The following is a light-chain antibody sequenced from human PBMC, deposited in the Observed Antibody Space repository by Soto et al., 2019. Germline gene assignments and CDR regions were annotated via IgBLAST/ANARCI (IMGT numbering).Light chain of an antibody. J-gene: IGLJ1*01. V-gene: IGLV2-14*01. Sequence: QSALTQPASVSGSPGQSITISCTGTSSDVDNYNYVSWYQQHPGKAPKLLIYEVSNRPSGVSNRFSGSKSANTASLTISGLQAEDEADYYCISYTGSSTSYVFGSGTKLTVL. CDR1: SSDVDNYNY. CDR2: EVS. CDR3: ISYTGSSTSYV.